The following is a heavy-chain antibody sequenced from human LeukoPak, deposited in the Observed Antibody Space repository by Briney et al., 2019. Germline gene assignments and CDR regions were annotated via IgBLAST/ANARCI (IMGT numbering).Heavy chain of an antibody. CDR2: IYTSGST. J-gene: IGHJ6*02. V-gene: IGHV4-4*07. Sequence: PSETLSLNCTGSGGSISSYYWSWIRHPAGKGLEGIGRIYTSGSTNYNPSLKSRVTMSVDTSKNQFSLKLSSVTAADTAVYYCAREDGAYYYYGMDVWGQGTTVTVSS. CDR1: GGSISSYY. CDR3: AREDGAYYYYGMDV. D-gene: IGHD3-10*01.